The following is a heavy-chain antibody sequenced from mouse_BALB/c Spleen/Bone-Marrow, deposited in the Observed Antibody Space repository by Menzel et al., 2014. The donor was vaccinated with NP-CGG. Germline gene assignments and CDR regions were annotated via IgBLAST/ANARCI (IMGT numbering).Heavy chain of an antibody. CDR1: GFNIKDTY. CDR2: IDPANGNT. Sequence: VQLQQSGAELVKPGASVKLSCTASGFNIKDTYMHWVKQRPEQGLEWIGRIDPANGNTKYDPKFQGKATITADTSSNTAYLQLSSLTSEDTAVDDCASYYYGSSLFAYWGQGTLVTVSA. D-gene: IGHD1-1*01. J-gene: IGHJ3*01. CDR3: ASYYYGSSLFAY. V-gene: IGHV14-3*02.